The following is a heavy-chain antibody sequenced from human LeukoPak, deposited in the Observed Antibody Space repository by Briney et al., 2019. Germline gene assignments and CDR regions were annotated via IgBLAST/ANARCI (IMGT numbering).Heavy chain of an antibody. D-gene: IGHD3-22*01. J-gene: IGHJ6*02. CDR3: AKSSGPGGYYYYGVDV. CDR2: LSGNGGIT. Sequence: PGGSLRLSCVASGFTFSTYAMNWVRQALGKGLEWVSALSGNGGITYYADSVRGRFTISRDNTKNTLYLEMKSLRGEDTAIYYCAKSSGPGGYYYYGVDVWGQGTTVTVSS. V-gene: IGHV3-23*01. CDR1: GFTFSTYA.